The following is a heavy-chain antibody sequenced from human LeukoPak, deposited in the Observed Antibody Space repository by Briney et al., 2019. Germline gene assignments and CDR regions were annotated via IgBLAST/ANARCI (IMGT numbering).Heavy chain of an antibody. J-gene: IGHJ4*02. CDR2: INWNGGRT. CDR3: ARDPYSSSPGPLDY. CDR1: GFTFDDYG. D-gene: IGHD6-19*01. Sequence: GGSLRLSCAASGFTFDDYGMTWVRQAPGKGLAWVSSINWNGGRTPIADSVKGRFTVSRDNAKNALYLQMSSLRVEDTAVYYCARDPYSSSPGPLDYWGQGTLVTVSS. V-gene: IGHV3-20*04.